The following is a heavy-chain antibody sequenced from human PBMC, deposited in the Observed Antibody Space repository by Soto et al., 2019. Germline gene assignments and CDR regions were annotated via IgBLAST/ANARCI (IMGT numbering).Heavy chain of an antibody. Sequence: SVKVSCKASGGTFSSYAISWVRQAPGQGLEWMGGIIPIFGTANYAQKFQGRVTITADESTSTAYMELSSLRSEDTAEYYCARAEYGGGGRQPKNNCSAPWGQGTLVTVS. CDR2: IIPIFGTA. D-gene: IGHD6-19*01. V-gene: IGHV1-69*13. CDR3: ARAEYGGGGRQPKNNCSAP. CDR1: GGTFSSYA. J-gene: IGHJ5*02.